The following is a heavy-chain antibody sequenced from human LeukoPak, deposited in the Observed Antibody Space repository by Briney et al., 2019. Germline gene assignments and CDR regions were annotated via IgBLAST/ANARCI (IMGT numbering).Heavy chain of an antibody. CDR3: ASPIPRYYYDSSGPHYYGMDV. D-gene: IGHD3-22*01. J-gene: IGHJ6*02. V-gene: IGHV1-69*02. CDR1: GYTFTGYY. Sequence: ASVKVSCKASGYTFTGYYMHWVRQAPGQGLEWMGRIIPILGIANYAQKFQGRVTITADKSTSTAYMELSSLRSEDTAVYYCASPIPRYYYDSSGPHYYGMDVWGQGTTVTVSS. CDR2: IIPILGIA.